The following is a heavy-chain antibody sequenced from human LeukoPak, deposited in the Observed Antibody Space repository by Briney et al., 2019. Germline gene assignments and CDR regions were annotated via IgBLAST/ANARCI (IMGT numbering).Heavy chain of an antibody. Sequence: PGRSLRLSCAASGFTFSSYAMHWVRQAPGKGLEWVAVISYDGSNKYYADSVKGRFTISRDNSKNTLYLQMNSLRAEDTAVYYCARDWVAAAGNLDFWGQGTLVTVSS. CDR1: GFTFSSYA. D-gene: IGHD6-13*01. J-gene: IGHJ4*02. V-gene: IGHV3-30-3*01. CDR3: ARDWVAAAGNLDF. CDR2: ISYDGSNK.